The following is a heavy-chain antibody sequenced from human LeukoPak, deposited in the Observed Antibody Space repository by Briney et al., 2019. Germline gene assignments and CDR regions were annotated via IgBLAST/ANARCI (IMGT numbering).Heavy chain of an antibody. D-gene: IGHD6-13*01. CDR1: GGSISSGGYS. V-gene: IGHV4-30-2*01. J-gene: IGHJ4*02. CDR3: ARHCDSSWQTPFDY. CDR2: IYHSGST. Sequence: SQTLSLTCAVSGGSISSGGYSWSWIRQPPGKGLEWIGYIYHSGSTYYNPSLKSRVTISVDRSKNQFSLKLSSVTAADTAVYYCARHCDSSWQTPFDYWGQGTLVTVSS.